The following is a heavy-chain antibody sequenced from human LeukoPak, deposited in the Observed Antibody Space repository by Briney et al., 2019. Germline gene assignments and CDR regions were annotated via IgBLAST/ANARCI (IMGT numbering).Heavy chain of an antibody. D-gene: IGHD2-2*02. CDR2: IIPIFGTA. CDR3: GTGYCSSTSCYTMMDY. V-gene: IGHV1-69*13. Sequence: SVKVSCKASGGTFSSYAISWVRQAPGQGLEWMGGIIPIFGTANYAQKFQGRVTITADESTSTAYMELSSLRSEDTAVYHCGTGYCSSTSCYTMMDYWGQGTLVTVSS. CDR1: GGTFSSYA. J-gene: IGHJ4*02.